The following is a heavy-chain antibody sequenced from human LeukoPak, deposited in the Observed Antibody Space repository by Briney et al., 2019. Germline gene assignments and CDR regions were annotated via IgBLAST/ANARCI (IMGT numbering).Heavy chain of an antibody. CDR3: ARLRGSEDIVVVVAATVNWFDP. V-gene: IGHV1-18*01. Sequence: ASVKVSCKASGYTFTSYGISWVRQAPGQGLEWMGWISAYNGNTNYAQKLQGRVTMTTDTSTSTAYMELRSLRSDDTAVYYCARLRGSEDIVVVVAATVNWFDPWGQGTLVTVSS. CDR2: ISAYNGNT. D-gene: IGHD2-15*01. J-gene: IGHJ5*02. CDR1: GYTFTSYG.